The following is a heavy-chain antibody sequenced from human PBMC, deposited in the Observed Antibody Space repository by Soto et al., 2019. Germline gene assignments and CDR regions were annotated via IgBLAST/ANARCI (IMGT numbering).Heavy chain of an antibody. D-gene: IGHD3-16*01. CDR2: ISATGGGT. Sequence: PGGSLRLSCAASGFKFSNYAMSWVRQAPGMGLEWVSLISATGGGTYYADSVKGRFTISRDNSHNTLYLQVHSLTAEDTAVYYCAKDRRAGGNSAFYFDFWGQGAQVTVSS. CDR1: GFKFSNYA. J-gene: IGHJ4*02. V-gene: IGHV3-23*01. CDR3: AKDRRAGGNSAFYFDF.